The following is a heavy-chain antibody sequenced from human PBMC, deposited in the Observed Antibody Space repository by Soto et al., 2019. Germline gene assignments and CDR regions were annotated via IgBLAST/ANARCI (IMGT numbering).Heavy chain of an antibody. V-gene: IGHV3-7*04. CDR3: GRGERSFDP. Sequence: EGQLVESGGDLVRPGGSLRLSCAASGFMFSSYWMSWVRQAPGKGLEWVANIRQDGNEKYYVDSVKGRFTISRDNAKNSLYLQMRSLGDEDTAGYYCGRGERSFDPWGQGTLVTVSS. CDR2: IRQDGNEK. J-gene: IGHJ5*02. CDR1: GFMFSSYW.